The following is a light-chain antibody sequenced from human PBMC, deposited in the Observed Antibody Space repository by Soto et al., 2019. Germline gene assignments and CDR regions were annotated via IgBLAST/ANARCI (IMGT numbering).Light chain of an antibody. CDR3: AAWDDSLNCYV. CDR2: SNN. Sequence: QSVLTQPPSASGTPGQRVTISCSGSSSNIGSNTVNWYQQLPGTAPKLLIYSNNQRSSGVPDRFSGSKSGTSASLAISGLQSEDEADYYCAAWDDSLNCYVFGTGTKVTVL. J-gene: IGLJ1*01. CDR1: SSNIGSNT. V-gene: IGLV1-44*01.